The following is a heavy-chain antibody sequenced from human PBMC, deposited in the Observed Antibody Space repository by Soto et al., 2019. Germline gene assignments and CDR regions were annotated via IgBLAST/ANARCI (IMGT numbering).Heavy chain of an antibody. CDR3: ARDKSGNTAMVKGWCDY. V-gene: IGHV3-30-3*01. Sequence: GGSLRLSCAASGFTFSSYAMHWVRQAPGKGLEWVAVISYDGSNKYYADSVKGRFTISRDNSKNTLYLQMNSLRAEDTAVYYCARDKSGNTAMVKGWCDYWGQGTLVTVSS. J-gene: IGHJ4*02. D-gene: IGHD5-18*01. CDR2: ISYDGSNK. CDR1: GFTFSSYA.